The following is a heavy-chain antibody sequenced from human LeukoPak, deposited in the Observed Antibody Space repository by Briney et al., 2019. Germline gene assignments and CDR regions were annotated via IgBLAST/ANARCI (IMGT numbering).Heavy chain of an antibody. J-gene: IGHJ3*02. CDR2: IRTKAYGGTA. D-gene: IGHD7-27*01. Sequence: GGSLRLSCTASGFTFGDYAMNWVRQAPGKGLEWVGFIRTKAYGGTADYAAAVKGRFAISRDDSKSIAYLQMNSLETEDTAVYYCSRDYTGGDAFDIWGQGTMVTVSS. V-gene: IGHV3-49*04. CDR1: GFTFGDYA. CDR3: SRDYTGGDAFDI.